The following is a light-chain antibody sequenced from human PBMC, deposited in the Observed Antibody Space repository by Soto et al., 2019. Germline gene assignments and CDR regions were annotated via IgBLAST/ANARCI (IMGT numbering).Light chain of an antibody. CDR3: QQYNHWPLS. J-gene: IGKJ4*01. V-gene: IGKV3-15*01. Sequence: EIVLTHSPGTLSLSPGERATLSCRASQGLGTNLAWYQQRPGQAPRLLIYAASTRATGVPARFSGSGSETEFTLTITTLQSEDFAVYYCQQYNHWPLSFGVGTKVEIK. CDR1: QGLGTN. CDR2: AAS.